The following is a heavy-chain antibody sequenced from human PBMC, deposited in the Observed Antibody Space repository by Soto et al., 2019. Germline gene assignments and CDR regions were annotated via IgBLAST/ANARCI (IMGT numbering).Heavy chain of an antibody. CDR2: INPNSGGT. D-gene: IGHD1-1*01. CDR3: ARVGNGTGTPGYNWFDP. J-gene: IGHJ5*02. Sequence: GASVKVSCKASGYTFTGYYMHWVRQAPGQGLEWMGWINPNSGGTNYAQKFQGWVTMTRDTSISTAYMELSRLRSDDTAVYYCARVGNGTGTPGYNWFDPWGQGTLVTVSS. CDR1: GYTFTGYY. V-gene: IGHV1-2*04.